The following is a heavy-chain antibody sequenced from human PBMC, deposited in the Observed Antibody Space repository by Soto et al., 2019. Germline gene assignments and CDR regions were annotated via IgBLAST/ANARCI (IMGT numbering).Heavy chain of an antibody. Sequence: EVQVVESGGGLVEPGGSLRLSCVVYGFTFSSYWMHWAHQAPGKGLVCVSWINGDGSRTKNARSVKGRFTISRDNAKNMFYLQMNSLRVEDTAVYYCARGTIRGQGTLVTVSS. J-gene: IGHJ4*02. CDR2: INGDGSRT. V-gene: IGHV3-74*01. CDR1: GFTFSSYW. D-gene: IGHD3-3*01. CDR3: ARGTI.